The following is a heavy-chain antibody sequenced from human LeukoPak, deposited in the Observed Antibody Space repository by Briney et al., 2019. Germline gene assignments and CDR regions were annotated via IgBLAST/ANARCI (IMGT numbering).Heavy chain of an antibody. J-gene: IGHJ4*02. Sequence: GSSVKVSYKXSGGTVSSYTISCVRQAPGQGLEWMGRIIPILGIANYAQKFQGRVTITADKSTSTAYLELSSLRSEDTAVYYCARVGAYYGVQIGVIAYWGQGTLVTVSS. CDR3: ARVGAYYGVQIGVIAY. CDR1: GGTVSSYT. V-gene: IGHV1-69*02. CDR2: IIPILGIA. D-gene: IGHD3-10*01.